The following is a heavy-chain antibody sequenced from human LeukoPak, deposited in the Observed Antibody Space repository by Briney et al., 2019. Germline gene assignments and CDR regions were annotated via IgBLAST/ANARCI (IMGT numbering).Heavy chain of an antibody. CDR2: IIPIFGTA. Sequence: SVKVSCKASGGTFSSYAISWVRQAPGQGLEWMGGIIPIFGTANYAQKFQGRVTITADESTSTAYMELSSLRSEDTAVYYCARVLGSYDILTGENWFDPWGQGTLVTVSS. V-gene: IGHV1-69*13. CDR1: GGTFSSYA. J-gene: IGHJ5*02. D-gene: IGHD3-9*01. CDR3: ARVLGSYDILTGENWFDP.